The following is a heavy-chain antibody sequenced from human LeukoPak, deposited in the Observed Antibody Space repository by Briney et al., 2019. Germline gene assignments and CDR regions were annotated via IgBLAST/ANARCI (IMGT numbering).Heavy chain of an antibody. J-gene: IGHJ1*01. CDR3: ARHSKYYYDSSGSYVGYFQH. Sequence: PSETLSLTCTVSGGSISVYYWSWIRQPPGKGLEWIGYIYYSGSTNYNPSLKSRVTISVDTSKNQFSLKLSSVTAADTAGYYCARHSKYYYDSSGSYVGYFQHWGQGNLVTVSS. CDR2: IYYSGST. V-gene: IGHV4-59*08. D-gene: IGHD3-22*01. CDR1: GGSISVYY.